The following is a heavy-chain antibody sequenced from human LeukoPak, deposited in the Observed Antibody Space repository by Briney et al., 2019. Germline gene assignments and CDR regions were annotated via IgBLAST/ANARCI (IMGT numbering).Heavy chain of an antibody. CDR3: ARVVTTLYYFDY. CDR2: ISYDGSNK. V-gene: IGHV3-30-3*01. J-gene: IGHJ4*02. CDR1: GFTFSSYA. D-gene: IGHD3-22*01. Sequence: GGSLRLSCAASGFTFSSYAMSWVRQAPGKGLEWVAVISYDGSNKYYADSVKGRFTISRDNSKNTLYLQMNSLRAEDTAVYYCARVVTTLYYFDYWGQGTLVTVSS.